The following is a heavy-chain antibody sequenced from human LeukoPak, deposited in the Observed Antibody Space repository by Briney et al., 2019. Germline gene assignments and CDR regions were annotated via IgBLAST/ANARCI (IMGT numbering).Heavy chain of an antibody. D-gene: IGHD3-3*01. Sequence: GGSLRLSCAASGFTFSSYWMSWVRQAPGKGLEWVANIKQDGSEKYYVDSVKGRFTISRDNAKNSLYLQMNSLRAEGTAVYYCAREEMVFGVVITPPFFDYWGQGTLVTVSS. CDR1: GFTFSSYW. CDR2: IKQDGSEK. V-gene: IGHV3-7*01. CDR3: AREEMVFGVVITPPFFDY. J-gene: IGHJ4*02.